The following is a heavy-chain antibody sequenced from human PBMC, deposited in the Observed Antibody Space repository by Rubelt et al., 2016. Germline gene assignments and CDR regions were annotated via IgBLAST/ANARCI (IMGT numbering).Heavy chain of an antibody. Sequence: QLQLQESGPGLVKPSETLSLTCTVSGGSISSSSYYWGWIRQPPGKGLEWIGSIYYSGSTYYNPSLKGRVTISVDTSKNQFARKLSSVTAADTAVYYCARRRYDFWYGMDVWGQGTTVTVSS. CDR2: IYYSGST. D-gene: IGHD3-3*01. J-gene: IGHJ6*02. CDR1: GGSISSSSYY. V-gene: IGHV4-39*07. CDR3: ARRRYDFWYGMDV.